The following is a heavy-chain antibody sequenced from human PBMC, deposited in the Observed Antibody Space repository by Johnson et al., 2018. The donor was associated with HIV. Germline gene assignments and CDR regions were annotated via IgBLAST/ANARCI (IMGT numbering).Heavy chain of an antibody. Sequence: QVQLVESGGGVVQPGGSLRLSCAASGFTFSSYGMHWVRQAPGKGLAWVAFLRYDGSNKYYADSVKGRFTISRDNSKNTLYLQMNSLRAEDTAVYYCAKTEDRGYRMETGAFDIWGQGTMVTVSS. CDR2: LRYDGSNK. CDR3: AKTEDRGYRMETGAFDI. V-gene: IGHV3-30*02. D-gene: IGHD5-18*01. J-gene: IGHJ3*02. CDR1: GFTFSSYG.